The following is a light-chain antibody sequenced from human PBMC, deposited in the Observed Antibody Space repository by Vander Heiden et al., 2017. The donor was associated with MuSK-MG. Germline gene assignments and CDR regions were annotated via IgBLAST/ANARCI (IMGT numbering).Light chain of an antibody. CDR1: QGIGNE. Sequence: DIQMTQSPSSLSASVGDRITITCRASQGIGNELAWHQQKPGKAPKRLIYGASTMQSGVPSRFSGSGSGTELTLTISSLQPEDFASYYCQQYKSHPYTFGGGTKVEIK. CDR2: GAS. CDR3: QQYKSHPYT. V-gene: IGKV1-17*01. J-gene: IGKJ4*01.